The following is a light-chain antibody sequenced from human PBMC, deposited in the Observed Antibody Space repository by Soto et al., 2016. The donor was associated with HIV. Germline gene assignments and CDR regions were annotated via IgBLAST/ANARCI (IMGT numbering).Light chain of an antibody. Sequence: DIQMTQSPSTLSASVGDRVIITCRASQSVTPWLAWYQQKPGKAPKLLIYKASNLESGVPSRFSGSGYGTEFTLTITSLQPDDFATYFCQQYDSYPYTFRAGDQGGHQT. CDR2: KAS. J-gene: IGKJ2*01. CDR3: QQYDSYPYT. CDR1: QSVTPW. V-gene: IGKV1-5*03.